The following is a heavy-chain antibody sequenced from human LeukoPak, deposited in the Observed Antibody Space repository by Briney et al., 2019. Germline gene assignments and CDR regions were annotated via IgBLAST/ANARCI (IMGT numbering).Heavy chain of an antibody. V-gene: IGHV3-23*01. J-gene: IGHJ4*02. D-gene: IGHD3-10*01. Sequence: GGSLRLSCAASGFTFSSYAMIWVRQAPGKGLEWVSLISDSGTSTYYPDSVKGRFTISRDNSKNTVYLQMNSLRAEDTAVYYCARGVSGYGSGRPFDYWGQGTLVTVSS. CDR3: ARGVSGYGSGRPFDY. CDR2: ISDSGTST. CDR1: GFTFSSYA.